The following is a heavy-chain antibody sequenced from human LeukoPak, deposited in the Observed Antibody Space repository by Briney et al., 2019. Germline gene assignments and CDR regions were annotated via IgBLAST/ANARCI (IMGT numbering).Heavy chain of an antibody. J-gene: IGHJ6*03. D-gene: IGHD3-10*01. CDR3: AKDRGVRGPDYYYYMDV. CDR1: GFTVSGNY. Sequence: GGSLRLSCAASGFTVSGNYMSWVRQAPGKGLEWVSVIYSGGSTYYADSVKGRFTISGDNSKNTLYLQMNSLRAEDTAVYYCAKDRGVRGPDYYYYMDVWGKGTTVTISS. V-gene: IGHV3-53*05. CDR2: IYSGGST.